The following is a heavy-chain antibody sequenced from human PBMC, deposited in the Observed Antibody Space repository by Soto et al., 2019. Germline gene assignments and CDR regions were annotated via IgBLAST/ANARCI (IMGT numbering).Heavy chain of an antibody. CDR1: GWSMSGSY. Sequence: PSETLSLTCAVYGWSMSGSYWSWIRQPPGKGLEWIGEINHSGSTNYNPSLKSRVTISVDTSKNQFSLKLSSVTAADTAVYYCARGIGAATGTSLDHSYGMDVWGQGNTVTGSS. D-gene: IGHD6-13*01. CDR3: ARGIGAATGTSLDHSYGMDV. CDR2: INHSGST. J-gene: IGHJ6*02. V-gene: IGHV4-34*01.